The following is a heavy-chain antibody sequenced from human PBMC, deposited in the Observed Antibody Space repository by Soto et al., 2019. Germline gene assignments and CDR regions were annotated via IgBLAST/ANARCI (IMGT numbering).Heavy chain of an antibody. D-gene: IGHD6-19*01. J-gene: IGHJ6*03. V-gene: IGHV1-18*01. CDR3: ARDRGVAPPVAGNTHYYYYMDV. CDR2: ISAYNGNT. CDR1: GYSFTNYG. Sequence: QDQLVQSGVEVKKPGASVKVSCKASGYSFTNYGITWVRQAPGHGFEWMGWISAYNGNTNYAQKFQGRVTMTTDASTSTAYLELRSLRSDETAVYYCARDRGVAPPVAGNTHYYYYMDVWGKGTTVTVSS.